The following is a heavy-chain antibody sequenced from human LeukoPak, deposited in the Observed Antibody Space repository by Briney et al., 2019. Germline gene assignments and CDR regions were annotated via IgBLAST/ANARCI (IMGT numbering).Heavy chain of an antibody. D-gene: IGHD4-17*01. Sequence: GASVKVSCKVSGYTLTELSMHWVRQAPGKGLEWMGGFDPEDGETIYAQKFQGRVTMTEDTSTDTAYMELSSLRSEDTAVYYCATGVHDSGYWYFDLWGRGTLVTVSS. J-gene: IGHJ2*01. CDR1: GYTLTELS. V-gene: IGHV1-24*01. CDR2: FDPEDGET. CDR3: ATGVHDSGYWYFDL.